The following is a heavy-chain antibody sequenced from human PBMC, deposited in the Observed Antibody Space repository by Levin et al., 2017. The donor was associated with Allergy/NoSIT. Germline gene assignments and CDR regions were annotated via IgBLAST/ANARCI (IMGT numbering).Heavy chain of an antibody. D-gene: IGHD5-24*01. J-gene: IGHJ4*02. CDR3: ARDFTKSSRDGYNPYGY. CDR1: GFTFSSYG. Sequence: AGGSLRLSCAASGFTFSSYGMHWVRQAPGKGLEWVAVIWYDGSNKYYADSVKGRFTISRDNSKNTLYLQMNSLRAEDTSVYYCARDFTKSSRDGYNPYGYWGQGTLVTVSS. CDR2: IWYDGSNK. V-gene: IGHV3-33*01.